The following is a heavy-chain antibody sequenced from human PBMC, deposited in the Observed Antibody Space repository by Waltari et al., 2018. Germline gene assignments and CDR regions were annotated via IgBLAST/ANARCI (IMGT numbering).Heavy chain of an antibody. Sequence: QLQLQESGPGLVKTSETLSLTCSVSGVSMDRSDYFWGWIRQPPGKGLEWIGRIYFTGSTHYNPPLTRLVTMSVDTSKNQCSLKVRCVTAADTAVYYCARGIWQHQVYFDDWGQGTLVTVSS. V-gene: IGHV4-39*01. CDR1: GVSMDRSDYF. J-gene: IGHJ4*02. CDR2: IYFTGST. D-gene: IGHD6-13*01. CDR3: ARGIWQHQVYFDD.